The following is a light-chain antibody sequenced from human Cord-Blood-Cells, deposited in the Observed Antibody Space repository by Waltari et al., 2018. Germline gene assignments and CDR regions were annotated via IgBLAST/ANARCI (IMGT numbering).Light chain of an antibody. CDR3: SSYAGSNNKV. CDR2: EVS. J-gene: IGLJ3*02. CDR1: SSDVGGSNY. Sequence: QSALTQPPSASASPGQSVPLSCSGTSSDVGGSNYVPWYQHPPAKAPKLMIYEVSKRPSGVPDRFSGSKSGNTASLTVSGLQAEDEADYYCSSYAGSNNKVFGGGTKLTVL. V-gene: IGLV2-8*01.